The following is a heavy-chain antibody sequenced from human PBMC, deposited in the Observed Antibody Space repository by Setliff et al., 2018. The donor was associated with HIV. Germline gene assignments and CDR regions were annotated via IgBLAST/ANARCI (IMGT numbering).Heavy chain of an antibody. D-gene: IGHD6-13*01. CDR1: GYIFTSHK. V-gene: IGHV1-46*01. CDR3: ARPKIPQIPAAPLDF. CDR2: ITPSDSYT. Sequence: ASVKVSCKASGYIFTSHKIHWVRQAPGQGLEWMGIITPSDSYTVYAQKFQGRVTMTSDTSTATVYMELDSLTFGDTAVYYCARPKIPQIPAAPLDFWGQGTLVTVSS. J-gene: IGHJ4*02.